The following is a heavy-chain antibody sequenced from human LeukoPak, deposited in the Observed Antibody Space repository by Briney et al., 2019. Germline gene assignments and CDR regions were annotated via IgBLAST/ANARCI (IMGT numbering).Heavy chain of an antibody. CDR3: ARGVGYSGSYLGSLNRFDP. Sequence: SVKVSCKASGGTFSSYAISWVRQAPGQGLEWMGRIIPIFGTANYAQKFQGRVTITTDESTSTAYMELSSLRSEDTAVYYCARGVGYSGSYLGSLNRFDPWGLGTLVTVSS. D-gene: IGHD1-26*01. V-gene: IGHV1-69*05. CDR1: GGTFSSYA. J-gene: IGHJ5*02. CDR2: IIPIFGTA.